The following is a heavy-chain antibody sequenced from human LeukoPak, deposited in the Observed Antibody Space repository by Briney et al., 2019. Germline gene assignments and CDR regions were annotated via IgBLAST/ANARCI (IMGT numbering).Heavy chain of an antibody. CDR2: IYYSGST. V-gene: IGHV4-59*12. D-gene: IGHD2-15*01. CDR1: GGSISSYY. J-gene: IGHJ5*02. Sequence: SETLSLTCTVSGGSISSYYWSWIRQPPGKGLEWIGYIYYSGSTYYNPSLKSRVTISVDTSKNQFSLKLSSVTAADTAVYYCARLLRTNWFDPWGQGTLVTVSS. CDR3: ARLLRTNWFDP.